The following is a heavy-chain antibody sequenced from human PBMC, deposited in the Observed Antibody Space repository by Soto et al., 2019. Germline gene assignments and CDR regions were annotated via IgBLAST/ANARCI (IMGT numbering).Heavy chain of an antibody. CDR1: GFSLTTSGVG. CDR3: AHRVLRTVFGLVTTTAIYFDF. D-gene: IGHD3-3*01. J-gene: IGHJ4*02. V-gene: IGHV2-5*02. Sequence: SGPTLVNPRQTLRLTCTFSGFSLTTSGVGVGWIRQSPGKAPEWLALIYWDDDKRYSPSLKSRLTITKDTSKNQVVLTMADLDPADTATYYCAHRVLRTVFGLVTTTAIYFDFWGQGTPVTVSS. CDR2: IYWDDDK.